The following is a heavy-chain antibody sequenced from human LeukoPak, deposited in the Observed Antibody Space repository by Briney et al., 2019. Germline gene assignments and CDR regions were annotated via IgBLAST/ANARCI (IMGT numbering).Heavy chain of an antibody. Sequence: PSETLSLTCAVYGGSFSGYYWSWIRQPPGKGLEWIGEINHSGSTNYNPSLRSRVTVSVHTSKNQLSLKLSSVTAADTAVYYCARQWLASPLFDYWGQGTLVTVSS. CDR3: ARQWLASPLFDY. CDR1: GGSFSGYY. CDR2: INHSGST. D-gene: IGHD6-19*01. V-gene: IGHV4-34*01. J-gene: IGHJ4*02.